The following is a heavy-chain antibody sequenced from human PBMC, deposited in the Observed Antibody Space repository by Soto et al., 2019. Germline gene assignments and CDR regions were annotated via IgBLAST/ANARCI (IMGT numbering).Heavy chain of an antibody. J-gene: IGHJ4*02. CDR1: GYTFTRYG. V-gene: IGHV1-18*04. Sequence: QVQLVQSGAEVKKPGASVKVSCKASGYTFTRYGISWVRQAPGQGLEWMGWISAYNGNTNYAQKLQGRVTMTTDTFTSTVYMELRSLRSDDTAVYYCARDGGFLEWLPRYYFDYWGQGTLVTVSS. CDR2: ISAYNGNT. D-gene: IGHD3-3*01. CDR3: ARDGGFLEWLPRYYFDY.